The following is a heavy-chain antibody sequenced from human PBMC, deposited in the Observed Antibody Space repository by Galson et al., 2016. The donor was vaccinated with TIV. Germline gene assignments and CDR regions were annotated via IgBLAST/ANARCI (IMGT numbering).Heavy chain of an antibody. Sequence: QSGAEVKKPGESLKISCKASGYKFLSYGISWVRQTPGQELEWMGWINPDNRNTSSAQKFQGRLTMTTDTSTTTAYLELRRLTSDDTAVYFCARDFFLVKVTEYNWFDPWGQGTQVTVSS. CDR2: INPDNRNT. CDR1: GYKFLSYG. J-gene: IGHJ5*02. V-gene: IGHV1-18*01. D-gene: IGHD2-21*02. CDR3: ARDFFLVKVTEYNWFDP.